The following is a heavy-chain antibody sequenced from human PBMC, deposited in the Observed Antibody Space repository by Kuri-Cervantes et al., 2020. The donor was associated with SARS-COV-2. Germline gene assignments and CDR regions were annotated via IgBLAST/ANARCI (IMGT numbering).Heavy chain of an antibody. V-gene: IGHV3-30*04. CDR3: ARDIGGYFDY. Sequence: GGSLRLSCAASGFTFSSYAMHWVRQAPGKGLEWVAVISYDGSNKYYADSVKGRFTISRDNSKNTLYLQMNSLRAEDTAVYYCARDIGGYFDYWGQGTLVTVSS. CDR2: ISYDGSNK. D-gene: IGHD1-26*01. CDR1: GFTFSSYA. J-gene: IGHJ4*02.